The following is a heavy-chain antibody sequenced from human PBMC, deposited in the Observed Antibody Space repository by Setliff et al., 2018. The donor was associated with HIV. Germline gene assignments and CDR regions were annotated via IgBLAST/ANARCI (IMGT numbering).Heavy chain of an antibody. D-gene: IGHD3-10*01. CDR3: ARSRVGSSDAFDV. CDR1: GYSFTSNW. CDR2: IYPGDSDT. J-gene: IGHJ3*01. V-gene: IGHV5-51*01. Sequence: GESLTISCKTSGYSFTSNWIGWVRQTPGKGMEWMAIIYPGDSDTTYNPSFQGQVTISVDKSITSAFLQLRRVKVSDTGLYFCARSRVGSSDAFDVWGQGTLVT.